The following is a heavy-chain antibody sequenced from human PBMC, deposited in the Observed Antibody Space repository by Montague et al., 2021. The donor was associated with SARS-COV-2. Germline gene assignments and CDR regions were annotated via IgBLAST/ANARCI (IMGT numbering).Heavy chain of an antibody. J-gene: IGHJ6*02. CDR1: GFTFSSYA. Sequence: SLRLSCAASGFTFSSYAMNWVRQAPGKGLEWVSAISGSGGSTYYAGSVKGRFTISRDNSKNTLYLQMNSLRAEDTAVYYCAKAGDTMVRGVITSYYYYGMDVWGQGTTVTVSS. CDR3: AKAGDTMVRGVITSYYYYGMDV. CDR2: ISGSGGST. V-gene: IGHV3-23*01. D-gene: IGHD3-10*01.